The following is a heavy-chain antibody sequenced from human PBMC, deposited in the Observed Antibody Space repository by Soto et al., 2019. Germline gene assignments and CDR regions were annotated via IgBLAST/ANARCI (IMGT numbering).Heavy chain of an antibody. J-gene: IGHJ6*02. CDR3: ARVGGDQYSSRYYGMDV. CDR2: IIPIFGTA. CDR1: GGTFSSYA. V-gene: IGHV1-69*13. D-gene: IGHD6-6*01. Sequence: ASVKVSCKASGGTFSSYAISWVRQAPGQGLEWMGGIIPIFGTANYAQKFQGRVTITADESTSTAYMELSSLRSEDTAVYYRARVGGDQYSSRYYGMDVWGQGTTVTVSS.